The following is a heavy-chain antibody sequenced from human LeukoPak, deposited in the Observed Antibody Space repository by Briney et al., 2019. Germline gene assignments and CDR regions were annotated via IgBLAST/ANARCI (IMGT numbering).Heavy chain of an antibody. CDR1: GYTFTGYY. D-gene: IGHD4-17*01. Sequence: GASVKVSCKASGYTFTGYYIHWVRQAPGQGLEWMGRINPNSGGTNYAQKFQGRVTMTRDTSISTAYMELSRLRSDDTAVYYCARDRSRLKYGDYDYWGQGTLVTVSS. J-gene: IGHJ4*02. V-gene: IGHV1-2*06. CDR3: ARDRSRLKYGDYDY. CDR2: INPNSGGT.